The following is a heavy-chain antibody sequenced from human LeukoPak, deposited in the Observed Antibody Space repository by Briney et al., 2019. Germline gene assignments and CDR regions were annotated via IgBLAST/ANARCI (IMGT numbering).Heavy chain of an antibody. CDR1: GFTVSSNS. Sequence: GGSLRLSCTVSGFTVSSNSMSWVRQAPGKGLEWVSTFSFNGVTTYYADSAKGRFTISRDNSKNTVYLQMNNLRAEDTAVYYCAKGGYSSGRYFYYYMDVWGEGTTVTVSS. D-gene: IGHD5-18*01. V-gene: IGHV3-23*01. CDR2: FSFNGVTT. CDR3: AKGGYSSGRYFYYYMDV. J-gene: IGHJ6*03.